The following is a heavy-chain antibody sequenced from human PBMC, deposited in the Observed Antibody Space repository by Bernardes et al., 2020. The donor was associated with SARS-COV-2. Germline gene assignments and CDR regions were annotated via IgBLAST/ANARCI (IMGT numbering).Heavy chain of an antibody. J-gene: IGHJ4*02. CDR3: ATAYFTTNNCESEFL. CDR2: ISSTATYI. V-gene: IGHV3-21*01. Sequence: VGSLLLSCDTSGFSFSDYRMKWVRQAPGKGLQWVSSISSTATYIYYSESVEGRFTISRDNARNSLYLQMDSLRAEDTTVYYCATAYFTTNNCESEFLWGQGTLVTVSS. CDR1: GFSFSDYR. D-gene: IGHD1-20*01.